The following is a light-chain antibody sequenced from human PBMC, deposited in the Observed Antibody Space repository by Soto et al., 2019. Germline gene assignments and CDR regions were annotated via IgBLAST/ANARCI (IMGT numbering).Light chain of an antibody. CDR3: PQYDTTHRT. Sequence: EIVLTQSPGTLSLSPVERATLSCRASQRVSSSHLAWYQQKPGQAPRLLIYGASSRTTGIPDRFTGSGSGTDFTRTISGLEPEDFAVYDCPQYDTTHRTFGQALKVDIK. J-gene: IGKJ1*01. CDR2: GAS. V-gene: IGKV3-20*01. CDR1: QRVSSSH.